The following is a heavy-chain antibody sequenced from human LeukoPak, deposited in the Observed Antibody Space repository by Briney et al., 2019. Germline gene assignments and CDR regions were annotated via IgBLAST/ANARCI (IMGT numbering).Heavy chain of an antibody. Sequence: PSETLSLTCAVYGGSFSGYYWSWIRQPPGKGLEWIGEINRSGSTNYNPSLKSRVTISVDTSKNQFSLKLSSVTAADTAVYYCARKYYHGSGRRFDLWGRGTLVTVSS. CDR1: GGSFSGYY. V-gene: IGHV4-34*01. J-gene: IGHJ2*01. D-gene: IGHD3-10*01. CDR2: INRSGST. CDR3: ARKYYHGSGRRFDL.